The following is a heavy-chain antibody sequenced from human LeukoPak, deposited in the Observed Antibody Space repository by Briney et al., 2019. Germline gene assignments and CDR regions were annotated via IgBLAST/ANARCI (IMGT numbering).Heavy chain of an antibody. CDR1: GYTFTAYY. V-gene: IGHV1-2*02. J-gene: IGHJ4*02. CDR3: ARDESGGLNY. D-gene: IGHD2-15*01. CDR2: ISPNSGAT. Sequence: ASVKVSCKASGYTFTAYYMHWVRPAPGQGLEWMGWISPNSGATNYAQKFQGRATMTRDTSISTAYMELSGLRSDDTAVYYCARDESGGLNYWGQGTLVTVSS.